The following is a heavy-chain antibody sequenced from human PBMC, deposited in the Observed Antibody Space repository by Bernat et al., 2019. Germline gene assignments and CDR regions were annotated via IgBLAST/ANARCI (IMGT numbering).Heavy chain of an antibody. V-gene: IGHV3-30-3*01. CDR3: ARLEYYDFWSGPGYFDY. Sequence: QVQLVESGGGVVQPGRSLRLSCAASGFTFSSYAMHWVRQAPGKGLEWVAVISYDGSNKYYADSVKGRFTISRDNSKNTLYLQMNSLRAEDTAVYYCARLEYYDFWSGPGYFDYWGQGTLVTVSS. D-gene: IGHD3-3*01. CDR2: ISYDGSNK. CDR1: GFTFSSYA. J-gene: IGHJ4*02.